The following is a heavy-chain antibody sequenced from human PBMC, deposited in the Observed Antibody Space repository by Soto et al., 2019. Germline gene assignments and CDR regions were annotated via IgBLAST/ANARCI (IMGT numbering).Heavy chain of an antibody. CDR1: GCTFTHYY. CDR3: ARDLAAGDH. J-gene: IGHJ4*02. V-gene: IGHV1-46*01. Sequence: QVQLVQSGAVVKKPGASVKLSCRTSGCTFTHYYIHWVRQAPGQGLEWLAIINPDSGSTNYAQDFLGRVTLTMDTSTTTVYMELSGLSADDTAIFYCARDLAAGDHWGQGTLVTVSS. CDR2: INPDSGST. D-gene: IGHD6-25*01.